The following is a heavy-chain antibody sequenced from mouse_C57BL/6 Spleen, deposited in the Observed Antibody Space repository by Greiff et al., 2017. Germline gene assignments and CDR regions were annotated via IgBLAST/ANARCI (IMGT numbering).Heavy chain of an antibody. D-gene: IGHD6-1*01. Sequence: VKLMESGPELVKPGASVKISCKASGYAFRSSWMNWVKQRPGKGLEWIGRIYPGDGDTNYNGKFKGKATLTADKSSSTAYMQLSSLTSEDSAVYFCARRGGLLFAYWGQGTLVTVSA. V-gene: IGHV1-80*01. CDR2: IYPGDGDT. CDR1: GYAFRSSW. J-gene: IGHJ3*01. CDR3: ARRGGLLFAY.